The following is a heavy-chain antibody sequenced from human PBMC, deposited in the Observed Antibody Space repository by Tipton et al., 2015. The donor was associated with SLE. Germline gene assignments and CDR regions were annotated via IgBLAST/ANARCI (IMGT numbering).Heavy chain of an antibody. CDR2: IIPIFETP. J-gene: IGHJ4*02. Sequence: QLVQSGAEVKKPGSSVKVSCKASGGNFSTYLIAWVRQAPGQGLEWMGGIIPIFETPLYAQKFQGRVTITADASTSTAYMKLSSLRSEDTAVYYCARGNGLSGDDHLDYWGQGTLVTVSS. V-gene: IGHV1-69*01. CDR3: ARGNGLSGDDHLDY. CDR1: GGNFSTYL. D-gene: IGHD7-27*01.